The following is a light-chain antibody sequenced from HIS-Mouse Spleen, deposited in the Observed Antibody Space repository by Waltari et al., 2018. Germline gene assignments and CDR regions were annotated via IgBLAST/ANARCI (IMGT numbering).Light chain of an antibody. CDR2: EGS. J-gene: IGLJ3*02. CDR3: CSYAGSSTWV. V-gene: IGLV2-23*01. Sequence: QSALTQPASVSGSPGQSITISCTGTSSDVGSYNLVSWYQPPPGKAPKLMIYEGSERPSGVSNRLSGSKSGNTASLTISGRQAEDEADYYCCSYAGSSTWVFGGGTKLTVL. CDR1: SSDVGSYNL.